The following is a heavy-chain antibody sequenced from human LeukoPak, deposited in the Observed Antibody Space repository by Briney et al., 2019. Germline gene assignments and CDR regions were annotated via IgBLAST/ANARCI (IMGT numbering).Heavy chain of an antibody. CDR3: AKRGVVIRVILVGFHKEAYYFDS. D-gene: IGHD3-22*01. J-gene: IGHJ4*02. CDR1: GFTLSNYG. Sequence: GGSLRLSCAVSGFTLSNYGMSWVRQAPGKGLEWVAGISGSGGCTNYADSVKGRFTISRDNRKNTLYLQMNSLRVEDTAVYFCAKRGVVIRVILVGFHKEAYYFDSWGQGALVAVSS. CDR2: ISGSGGCT. V-gene: IGHV3-23*01.